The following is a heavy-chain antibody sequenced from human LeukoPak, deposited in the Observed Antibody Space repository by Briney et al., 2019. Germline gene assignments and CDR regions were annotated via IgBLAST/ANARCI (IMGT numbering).Heavy chain of an antibody. J-gene: IGHJ3*02. CDR2: ISSSGSTI. CDR3: ARSRDYVWGSYRYRGAFDI. CDR1: GFTFSSYE. V-gene: IGHV3-48*03. Sequence: GGSLRLSCAASGFTFSSYEMNWVRQAPGKGLEWVSYISSSGSTIYYADSVKGRFTISRDNAKNSPYLQMNSLRAEDTAVYYCARSRDYVWGSYRYRGAFDIWGQGTMVTVSS. D-gene: IGHD3-16*02.